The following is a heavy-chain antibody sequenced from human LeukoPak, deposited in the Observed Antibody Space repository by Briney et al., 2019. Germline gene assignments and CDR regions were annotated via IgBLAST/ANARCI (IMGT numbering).Heavy chain of an antibody. J-gene: IGHJ6*02. CDR3: ARKLEGKDYYYGMDV. CDR1: GFTFSSYS. CDR2: ISSSSSYI. V-gene: IGHV3-21*01. D-gene: IGHD4-23*01. Sequence: GESLRLSCAASGFTFSSYSMNWVRQAPGKGLEWVSSISSSSSYIYYADSVKGRFTISRDNAKNSLYLQMNSLRAEDTAVYYCARKLEGKDYYYGMDVWGQGTTVTVSS.